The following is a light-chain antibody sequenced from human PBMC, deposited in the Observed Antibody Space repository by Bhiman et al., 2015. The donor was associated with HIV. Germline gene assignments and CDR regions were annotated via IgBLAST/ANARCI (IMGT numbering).Light chain of an antibody. CDR2: DVS. J-gene: IGLJ2*01. Sequence: QSALTQPASVSGSPGQSITISCTGSNIDVGGYEFVSWYQQHPGKTPTLLIYDVSKRPSGVSDRFAGSKSGNTASLTISGLQPEDEAEYHCSSYTSSSMSRFVFGGGTKLTVL. CDR3: SSYTSSSMSRFV. CDR1: NIDVGGYEF. V-gene: IGLV2-14*01.